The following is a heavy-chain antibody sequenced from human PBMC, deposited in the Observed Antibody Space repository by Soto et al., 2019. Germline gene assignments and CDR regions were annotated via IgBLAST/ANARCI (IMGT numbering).Heavy chain of an antibody. Sequence: ASVKVSCKASGYTFTSYGISWVRQAPGQGLEWMGWISAYNGNTNYAQKLQGRVTMTTDTSTSTAYMELRSLRSDDTAVYYCARDEAQRWSGYSLDYWGQGTLVTVSS. D-gene: IGHD3-3*01. J-gene: IGHJ4*02. V-gene: IGHV1-18*01. CDR1: GYTFTSYG. CDR3: ARDEAQRWSGYSLDY. CDR2: ISAYNGNT.